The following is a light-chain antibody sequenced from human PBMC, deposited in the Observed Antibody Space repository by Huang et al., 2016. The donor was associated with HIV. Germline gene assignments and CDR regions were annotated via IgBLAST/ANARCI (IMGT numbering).Light chain of an antibody. CDR3: QQYNDWPRT. CDR1: ESIISN. Sequence: EIVMTQSPVSLSVSPGERATLSCRATESIISNLAWYQQKPGQAPRLLIYDTSTRATGIPGRFDGGGFGTEFTLTISSLQSEDSAIYYCQQYNDWPRTFGQGTKVEI. CDR2: DTS. V-gene: IGKV3-15*01. J-gene: IGKJ1*01.